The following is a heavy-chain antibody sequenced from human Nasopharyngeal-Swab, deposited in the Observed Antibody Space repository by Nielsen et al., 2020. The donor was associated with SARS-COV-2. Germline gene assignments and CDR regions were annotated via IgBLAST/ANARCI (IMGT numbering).Heavy chain of an antibody. V-gene: IGHV4-59*01. CDR2: IYNSGRT. CDR1: GGSILPSS. D-gene: IGHD2-21*01. CDR3: ARGGDGGLAHFDY. J-gene: IGHJ4*02. Sequence: SETLSLTCTVSGGSILPSSSLFLLPPPPHLLELFWYIYNSGRTSDYHPSLKSRVTISLDTSKNQFSLKLSSVTAADTAVYYCARGGDGGLAHFDYWGQGNLVTVSS.